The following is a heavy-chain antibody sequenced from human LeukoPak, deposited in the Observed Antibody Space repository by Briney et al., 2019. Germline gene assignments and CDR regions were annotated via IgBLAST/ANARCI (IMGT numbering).Heavy chain of an antibody. CDR3: AKDPYGTRYFDY. V-gene: IGHV3-23*01. CDR1: GFTFSSHA. CDR2: LSGSGYNT. D-gene: IGHD2-2*01. J-gene: IGHJ4*02. Sequence: PGGSQRLSCAVSGFTFSSHALSWVRQAPGKGLEWVSSLSGSGYNTYYADSVKRLFTISRDNSKNTVYLQMNSRRAEDTPVYYCAKDPYGTRYFDYWGQGTLVTVSS.